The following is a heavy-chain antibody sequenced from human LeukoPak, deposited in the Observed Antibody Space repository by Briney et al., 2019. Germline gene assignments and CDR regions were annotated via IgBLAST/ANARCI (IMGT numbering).Heavy chain of an antibody. V-gene: IGHV3-30*04. CDR2: IGSDGTKR. CDR1: GFIFSDHP. Sequence: PGRSLRLSCVASGFIFSDHPFHWVRQSPDKGLEWVALIGSDGTKRYYADSAQGRFTVSRENSKNTLFLQMNTLRADDTAVYFCARQMTSTRLFDSWGQGTLVTVSS. D-gene: IGHD5/OR15-5a*01. J-gene: IGHJ4*02. CDR3: ARQMTSTRLFDS.